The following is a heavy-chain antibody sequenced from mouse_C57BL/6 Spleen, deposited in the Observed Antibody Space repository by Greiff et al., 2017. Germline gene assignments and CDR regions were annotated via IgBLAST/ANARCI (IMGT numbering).Heavy chain of an antibody. CDR2: IYPGSGNT. CDR1: GYTFTDYY. D-gene: IGHD2-3*01. J-gene: IGHJ3*01. V-gene: IGHV1-76*01. CDR3: ARPDGYYEAWFAY. Sequence: QVQLQQSGAELVRPGASVKLSCKASGYTFTDYYINWVKQRPGQGLEWIARIYPGSGNTYYNEKFKGKATLTADKSSSTAYMQLSSLTSEDSAVYFCARPDGYYEAWFAYWGQGTLVTVSA.